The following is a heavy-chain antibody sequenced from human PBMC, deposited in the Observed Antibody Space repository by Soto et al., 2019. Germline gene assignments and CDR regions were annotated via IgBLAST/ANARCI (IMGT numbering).Heavy chain of an antibody. D-gene: IGHD3-22*01. CDR3: ARGDATKIVVTTYYAMDV. Sequence: QDQLVQSGAEVKKPGSSVKVSCKASGGSLSNYGISWVRQAPGQGLEWMGAIIPVFGTPNYAQKFQDRVTITADESTTTDYMEVRSLTSEDTAVYYCARGDATKIVVTTYYAMDVWGQGTTVTVSS. CDR1: GGSLSNYG. J-gene: IGHJ6*02. CDR2: IIPVFGTP. V-gene: IGHV1-69*12.